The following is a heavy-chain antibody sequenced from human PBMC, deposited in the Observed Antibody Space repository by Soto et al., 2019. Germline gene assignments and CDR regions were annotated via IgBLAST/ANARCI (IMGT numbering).Heavy chain of an antibody. Sequence: SETLSLTCTVSGGSIGSSSYYWGWIRQPPGKGLEWIGSIYYSGSTYYNPSLKSRVTISVDTSKNQFSLKLSSVTAADTAVYYCASPKIAFYNWFDPWGQGTLVTVSS. CDR2: IYYSGST. CDR1: GGSIGSSSYY. V-gene: IGHV4-39*01. D-gene: IGHD3-3*02. CDR3: ASPKIAFYNWFDP. J-gene: IGHJ5*02.